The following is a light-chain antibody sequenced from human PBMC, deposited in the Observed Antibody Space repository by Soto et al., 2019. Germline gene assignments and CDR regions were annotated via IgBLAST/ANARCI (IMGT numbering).Light chain of an antibody. V-gene: IGKV1-33*01. CDR1: QDISHF. CDR3: QQYDNLLALT. J-gene: IGKJ4*01. Sequence: DIQMTQSPSSLSASVGDRVTITCQASQDISHFLNWYQQKPGKAPKLLIYDASNLETGVPSRFSGSGSGTDFTFTISSLQPEDIATYYCQQYDNLLALTFGGGTKVEIK. CDR2: DAS.